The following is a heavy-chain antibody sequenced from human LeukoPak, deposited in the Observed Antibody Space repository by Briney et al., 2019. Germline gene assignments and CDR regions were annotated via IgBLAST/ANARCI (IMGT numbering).Heavy chain of an antibody. V-gene: IGHV3-23*01. J-gene: IGHJ4*02. CDR1: GFTFSSYA. D-gene: IGHD5-18*01. Sequence: QTGGSLRLSCAASGFTFSSYAVSWVRQAPGKGLEWVSAISGSGGSTYYADSVKGRFTISRDNSKNTLYLQMNSLRAEDTAVYYCAKGFSGYSYGYKGYYFDYWGQGTLVTVSS. CDR2: ISGSGGST. CDR3: AKGFSGYSYGYKGYYFDY.